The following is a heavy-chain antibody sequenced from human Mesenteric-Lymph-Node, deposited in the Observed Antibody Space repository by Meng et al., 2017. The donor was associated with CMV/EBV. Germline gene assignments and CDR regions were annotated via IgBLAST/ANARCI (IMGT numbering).Heavy chain of an antibody. CDR3: ARDGGGGLVAVGSHNWFDP. CDR1: TFSSYS. CDR2: IIPTFGTA. D-gene: IGHD6-19*01. J-gene: IGHJ5*02. V-gene: IGHV1-69*05. Sequence: TFSSYSISWGPQAPGQGLEWMGGIIPTFGTANYAQNFQGRVTITTDESTSTAYMELSSLRSDDTAVYYCARDGGGGLVAVGSHNWFDPWGQGALVTVSS.